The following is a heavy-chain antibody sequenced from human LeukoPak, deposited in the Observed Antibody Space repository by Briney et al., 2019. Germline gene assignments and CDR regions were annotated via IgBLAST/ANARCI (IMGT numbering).Heavy chain of an antibody. CDR1: GGSISSSSYY. Sequence: SETLSLTCTVSGGSISSSSYYWGWIRQPPGKGLEWIGSIYYSGSTYYNPSLKSRVTISVDTSKNQFSLKLSSVTAADTAVYYCARDRHSEYYDFWSGYLNDAFDIWGQGTMVTVSS. CDR3: ARDRHSEYYDFWSGYLNDAFDI. CDR2: IYYSGST. V-gene: IGHV4-39*07. J-gene: IGHJ3*02. D-gene: IGHD3-3*01.